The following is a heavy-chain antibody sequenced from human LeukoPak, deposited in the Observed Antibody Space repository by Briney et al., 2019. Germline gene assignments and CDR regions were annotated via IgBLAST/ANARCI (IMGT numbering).Heavy chain of an antibody. J-gene: IGHJ3*02. CDR2: IIPILGIA. V-gene: IGHV1-69*04. CDR1: GGTFSSYA. CDR3: AREDTAMVTAFDI. Sequence: SVKVSCKASGGTFSSYAISWVRQAPGQGLEWMGRIIPILGIANYAQKFQGRVTITADKSTSTAYMELSSLRSEDTAVCYCAREDTAMVTAFDIWGQGTMVTVSS. D-gene: IGHD5-18*01.